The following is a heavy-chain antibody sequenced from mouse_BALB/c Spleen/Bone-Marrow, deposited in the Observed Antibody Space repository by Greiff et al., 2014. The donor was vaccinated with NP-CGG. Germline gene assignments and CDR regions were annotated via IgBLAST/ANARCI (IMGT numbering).Heavy chain of an antibody. Sequence: VKLQESGPGLVAPSQSLSITCTVSGFSLTNYGVHWVRQPPGKGLEWLGVIWAGGSTNYNSALMSRLSISKTTPRAKFFLKMNSLQTDDTAMYYCARPYYGLYAMDYWGQGTSVTVSS. CDR1: GFSLTNYG. CDR3: ARPYYGLYAMDY. CDR2: IWAGGST. J-gene: IGHJ4*01. V-gene: IGHV2-9*02. D-gene: IGHD1-2*01.